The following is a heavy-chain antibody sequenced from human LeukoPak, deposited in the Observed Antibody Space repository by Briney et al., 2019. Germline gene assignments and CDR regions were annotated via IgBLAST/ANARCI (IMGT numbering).Heavy chain of an antibody. Sequence: KPSETLSLTCAVYGGSFSGYYWSWIRQPPGKGLEWIGEINHSGSTNYNPSLKSRVTISVDTSKNQFSLKLSFVTAADTAVYYCARGTSLYSSGWYPYWGQGTLVTVSS. CDR1: GGSFSGYY. CDR3: ARGTSLYSSGWYPY. J-gene: IGHJ4*02. CDR2: INHSGST. V-gene: IGHV4-34*01. D-gene: IGHD6-19*01.